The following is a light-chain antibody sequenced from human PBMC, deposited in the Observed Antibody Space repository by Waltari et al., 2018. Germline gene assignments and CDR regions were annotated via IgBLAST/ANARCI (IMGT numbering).Light chain of an antibody. J-gene: IGLJ3*02. CDR3: QTWDSRIVV. CDR1: NLDNKY. Sequence: SFELTQPPSLSVSPGQTASITCSGANLDNKYVYWYQQKPGRSPVLVIHEDTQRPSGIPERFSGSNSGNTAILTISGTRAIDEADYYCQTWDSRIVVFGGGTKVTVL. V-gene: IGLV3-1*01. CDR2: EDT.